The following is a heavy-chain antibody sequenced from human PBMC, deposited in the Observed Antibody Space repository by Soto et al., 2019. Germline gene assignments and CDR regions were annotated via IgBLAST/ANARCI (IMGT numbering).Heavy chain of an antibody. V-gene: IGHV3-23*01. J-gene: IGHJ3*02. D-gene: IGHD4-17*01. CDR2: IRGSGGRT. CDR3: AKGTYRDYVYWDHAFDI. Sequence: EVQLLESGGGLVQPGGSLRLSCAASGFTFSSYAMSWVRQAPGKGLEWVSAIRGSGGRTYYADSVKGRFTFSRDNSKKKVYLQMNSLRAEDTAVYFCAKGTYRDYVYWDHAFDIWGQGTMVTVSS. CDR1: GFTFSSYA.